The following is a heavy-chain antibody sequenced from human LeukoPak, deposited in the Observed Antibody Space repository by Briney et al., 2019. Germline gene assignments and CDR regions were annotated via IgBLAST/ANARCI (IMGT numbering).Heavy chain of an antibody. Sequence: SETLSLTCAVYGGSFSGYYWSWLRQPPGKGLEWIGEINHSGSTNYNPSLKSRVTISVDTSKNQFSLKLSSVTAADTAVYYCARDNSDYYDSSGYYPLGYWGQGTLVTVSS. CDR3: ARDNSDYYDSSGYYPLGY. CDR1: GGSFSGYY. V-gene: IGHV4-34*01. CDR2: INHSGST. D-gene: IGHD3-22*01. J-gene: IGHJ4*02.